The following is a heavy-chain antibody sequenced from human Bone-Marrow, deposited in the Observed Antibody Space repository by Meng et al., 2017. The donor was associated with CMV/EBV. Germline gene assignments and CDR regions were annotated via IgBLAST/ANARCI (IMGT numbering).Heavy chain of an antibody. Sequence: GGSLRLSCAASGFTFSDSSMHWVRQAPGKGLEWVAVISYYGSNKYYADSVKGRFTISRDNSKNTLYLQMNSLRAEDTAVYYCARDQRDYYDSSGYYSEGDAFDIWGQGTMVTVSS. V-gene: IGHV3-30*04. CDR1: GFTFSDSS. J-gene: IGHJ3*02. D-gene: IGHD3-22*01. CDR2: ISYYGSNK. CDR3: ARDQRDYYDSSGYYSEGDAFDI.